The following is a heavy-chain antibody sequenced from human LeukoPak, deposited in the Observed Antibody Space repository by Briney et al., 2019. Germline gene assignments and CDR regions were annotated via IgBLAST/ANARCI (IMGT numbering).Heavy chain of an antibody. V-gene: IGHV3-48*01. D-gene: IGHD2-15*01. CDR2: ISSGSSTI. CDR1: GFSFSSYS. CDR3: ASDCSGGSLRY. J-gene: IGHJ4*02. Sequence: GGSLRLSCAASGFSFSSYSMNWVRQAPGKGLEWISYISSGSSTIFYADSVKGRFTISRDNAKNSLYLQMDSLRAEDTAVYYCASDCSGGSLRYWGQGTLVTVSS.